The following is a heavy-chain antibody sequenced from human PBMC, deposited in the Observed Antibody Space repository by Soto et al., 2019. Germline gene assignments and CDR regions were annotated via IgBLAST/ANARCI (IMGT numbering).Heavy chain of an antibody. J-gene: IGHJ4*02. Sequence: QVQLVQSGAEVKKPGASVKVSCKASGYTFTSYGISWVRQAPGQELEWMGCICAYNGNTSYPQNRQGRVAMTTDTTTSTAYMELRSLRSDDTAVYYCAGDGALLLWFGELFLPLDHWGQGTLVTVSS. CDR1: GYTFTSYG. V-gene: IGHV1-18*01. D-gene: IGHD3-10*01. CDR2: ICAYNGNT. CDR3: AGDGALLLWFGELFLPLDH.